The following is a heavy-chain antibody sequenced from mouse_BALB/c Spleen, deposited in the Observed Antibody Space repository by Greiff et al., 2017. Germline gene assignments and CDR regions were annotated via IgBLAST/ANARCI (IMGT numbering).Heavy chain of an antibody. D-gene: IGHD3-3*01. V-gene: IGHV5-17*02. CDR2: ISSGSSTI. CDR1: GFTFSSFG. CDR3: ASLGYYYAMDY. Sequence: EVQRVESGGGLVQPGGSRKLSCAASGFTFSSFGMHWVRQAPEKGLEWVAYISSGSSTIYYADTVKGRFTISRDNPKNTLFLQMTSLRSEDTAMYYCASLGYYYAMDYWGQGTSVTVSS. J-gene: IGHJ4*01.